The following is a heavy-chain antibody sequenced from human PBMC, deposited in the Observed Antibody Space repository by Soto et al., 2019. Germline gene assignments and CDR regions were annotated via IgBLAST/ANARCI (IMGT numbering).Heavy chain of an antibody. D-gene: IGHD5-18*01. CDR1: GYSYTIYY. Sequence: VALVKVACKASGYSYTIYYRHWGRQAPGQGLEWMGIINPSGGSTSYAQKFQGRVTMTRDTSTSTVYMELSSLRSEDTAVYYCASGINVDTAMDYWGQGTLVTVSS. J-gene: IGHJ4*02. CDR3: ASGINVDTAMDY. CDR2: INPSGGST. V-gene: IGHV1-46*01.